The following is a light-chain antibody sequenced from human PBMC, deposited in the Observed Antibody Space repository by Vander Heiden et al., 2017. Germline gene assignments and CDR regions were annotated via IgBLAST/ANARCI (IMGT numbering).Light chain of an antibody. V-gene: IGKV3-11*01. J-gene: IGKJ3*01. CDR3: QQRSNWPQT. Sequence: EIVLTQSPATLSLSPGERATLSCRASQSVSSYLAWYQQKPGQAPRLLIYDESNRDTGIPDFTLTISSLEPEDFAVYYCQQRSNWPQTFGHGTKVDIK. CDR1: QSVSSY. CDR2: DES.